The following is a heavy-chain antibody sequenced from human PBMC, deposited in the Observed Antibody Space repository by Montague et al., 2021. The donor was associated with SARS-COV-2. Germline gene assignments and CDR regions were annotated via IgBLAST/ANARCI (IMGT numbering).Heavy chain of an antibody. CDR2: IYYSGST. CDR3: ARGSGWMGNAFDI. CDR1: GGSISSYY. J-gene: IGHJ3*02. Sequence: SETLSLTCTVSGGSISSYYWSWIRQPPGKGLGWIGYIYYSGSTNYNPSLKSRVTTSVDTSKNQFSLKLSSVTAADTAVYYCARGSGWMGNAFDIWGQGTMVTVSS. D-gene: IGHD6-19*01. V-gene: IGHV4-59*01.